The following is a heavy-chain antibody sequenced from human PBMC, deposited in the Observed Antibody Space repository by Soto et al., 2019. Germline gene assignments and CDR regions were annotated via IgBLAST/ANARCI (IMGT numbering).Heavy chain of an antibody. V-gene: IGHV3-23*01. CDR3: AKEGVLMVYAIIDPYYFDY. CDR1: GFTFSSYA. CDR2: ISGSGGST. Sequence: LRLSCAASGFTFSSYAMSWVRQAPGKGLEWVSAISGSGGSTYYADSVKGRFTISRDNSKNTLYLQMNSLRAEDTAVYYCAKEGVLMVYAIIDPYYFDYWGQGTLVTVSS. J-gene: IGHJ4*02. D-gene: IGHD2-8*01.